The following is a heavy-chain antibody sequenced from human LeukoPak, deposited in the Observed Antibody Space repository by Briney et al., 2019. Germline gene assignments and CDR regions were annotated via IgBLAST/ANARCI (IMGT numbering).Heavy chain of an antibody. CDR1: GYTLTELS. J-gene: IGHJ4*02. V-gene: IGHV1-24*01. Sequence: ASVKVSCKVSGYTLTELSMHWVRQAPGNGLEWMGGFDPEDGETIYAQKLQGRVTMTEDTSTDTAYMELSSLTSEDTAVYYCATSALGYSSSWYHFDYWGQGTLVTVSS. CDR3: ATSALGYSSSWYHFDY. D-gene: IGHD6-13*01. CDR2: FDPEDGET.